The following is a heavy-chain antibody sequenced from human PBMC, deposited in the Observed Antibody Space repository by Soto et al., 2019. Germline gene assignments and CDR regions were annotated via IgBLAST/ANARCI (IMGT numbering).Heavy chain of an antibody. Sequence: SETLSLTCSVPGGSISGSYWSWIRQSPGKGLEWLGYVYYTGSTNYSPSLRSRVSISVDTSKNEFSLRLSSVTAADTAVYFCARSVAAPGAPIDYWGQGTQVTVSS. J-gene: IGHJ4*02. CDR1: GGSISGSY. CDR2: VYYTGST. V-gene: IGHV4-59*01. D-gene: IGHD6-13*01. CDR3: ARSVAAPGAPIDY.